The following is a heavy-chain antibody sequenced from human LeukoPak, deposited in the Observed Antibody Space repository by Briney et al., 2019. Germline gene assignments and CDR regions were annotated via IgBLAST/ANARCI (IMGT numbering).Heavy chain of an antibody. V-gene: IGHV3-48*03. CDR2: ISSSGSTI. Sequence: GGSLRLSCAASGFTFSSYEMNWVRQAPGKGLEWVSYISSSGSTIYYADSVKGRFTISRDNAKNSLYLQMNSLRAEDTAVYYCARGVYCSSTSCYHDTWFDYWGQGTLVTVSS. CDR1: GFTFSSYE. J-gene: IGHJ4*02. D-gene: IGHD2-2*01. CDR3: ARGVYCSSTSCYHDTWFDY.